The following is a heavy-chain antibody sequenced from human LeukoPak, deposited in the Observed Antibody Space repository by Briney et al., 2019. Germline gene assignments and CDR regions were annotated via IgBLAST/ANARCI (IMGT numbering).Heavy chain of an antibody. V-gene: IGHV4-59*08. J-gene: IGHJ5*02. D-gene: IGHD2-21*02. CDR2: IYYSGST. CDR1: GGSISSYY. CDR3: ARLETSVTEHNWFDP. Sequence: SETLSLTCTVSGGSISSYYWSWIRQPPGKGLEWIGYIYYSGSTNYNPSLKSRVTISVDTSKNQFSLKLSSVTAADTAVYYCARLETSVTEHNWFDPWGQGTLVTVSS.